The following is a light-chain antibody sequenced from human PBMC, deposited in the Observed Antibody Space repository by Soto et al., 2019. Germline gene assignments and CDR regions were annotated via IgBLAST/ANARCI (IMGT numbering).Light chain of an antibody. CDR2: GAS. V-gene: IGKV3-15*01. Sequence: EIVMTQSPATLSLSPGERATLSCRASQSVSSNLAWYQQKPGQAPRLLIYGASTRATGIPARFSGSGCGTEVTLTISSLQSEDFAVYYCRQYNNWPPLTFGGGTKVEIK. CDR1: QSVSSN. J-gene: IGKJ4*01. CDR3: RQYNNWPPLT.